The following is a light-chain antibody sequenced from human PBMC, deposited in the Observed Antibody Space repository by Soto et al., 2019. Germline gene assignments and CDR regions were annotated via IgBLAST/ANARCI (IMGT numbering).Light chain of an antibody. Sequence: QPVLAQPASVSGSPGQSITISCTGTSSDVGGFDYVSWYQQRPGKVPKLIIHNVSNRPSGVSDRFSGSKSGNTASLTISGLQADDEADYYCSSYASTSFLVVFGGGTQLTVL. V-gene: IGLV2-14*01. CDR1: SSDVGGFDY. CDR2: NVS. CDR3: SSYASTSFLVV. J-gene: IGLJ3*02.